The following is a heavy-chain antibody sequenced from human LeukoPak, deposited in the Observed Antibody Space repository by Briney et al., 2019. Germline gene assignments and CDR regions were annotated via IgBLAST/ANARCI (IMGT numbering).Heavy chain of an antibody. CDR3: ARDLGAGEYDS. J-gene: IGHJ4*02. Sequence: SETLALTCTVSGRSISRRYWSWIRQPPGKGLEWIGYISKSGTPTYNPSLKSRVTISGDTSKNQFSLKLTSVTAADTAVYYCARDLGAGEYDSWGQGTLVAVSS. D-gene: IGHD3-10*01. V-gene: IGHV4-59*11. CDR2: ISKSGTP. CDR1: GRSISRRY.